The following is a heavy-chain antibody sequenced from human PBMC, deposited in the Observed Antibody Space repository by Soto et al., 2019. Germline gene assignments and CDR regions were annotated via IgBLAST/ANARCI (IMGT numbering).Heavy chain of an antibody. J-gene: IGHJ4*02. CDR1: GFTVGHNY. Sequence: ESGGGLFQPGGSLRLSCAASGFTVGHNYMNWVRQAPGKELEWVSVIYSGGRTDYADSVKGRFTISRDSSKNTLFLQMNSLRAEDTAIYYCAARAVAAPRWGQGTLVTVSS. CDR3: AARAVAAPR. V-gene: IGHV3-66*01. D-gene: IGHD6-19*01. CDR2: IYSGGRT.